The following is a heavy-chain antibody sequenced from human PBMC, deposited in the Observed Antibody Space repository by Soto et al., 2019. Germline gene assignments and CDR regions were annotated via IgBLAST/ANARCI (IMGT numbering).Heavy chain of an antibody. CDR3: ARQTSLSRLED. CDR1: VDSVNSRNFY. Sequence: PSETLSLTCSVSVDSVNSRNFYLGWVLQFPGKGLEWIGSIYYGESTYYHPSLKSRVTLSFDMSKKQFSLTMTSLTSADTAVYYCARQTSLSRLEDWGEGTLVTGSS. CDR2: IYYGEST. J-gene: IGHJ4*02. V-gene: IGHV4-39*01. D-gene: IGHD1-1*01.